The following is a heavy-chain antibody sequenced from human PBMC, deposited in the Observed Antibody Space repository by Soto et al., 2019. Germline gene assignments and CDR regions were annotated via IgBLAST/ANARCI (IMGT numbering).Heavy chain of an antibody. Sequence: SLKGCCKRSRLAFTASAVHWMRQARGQRLEWIGWIVVDTAYTKYAQKFQERVTITRDMYTTTAYMELSTQRSEVTGVYYCAADKGDSHGYGNYWRQGTLV. J-gene: IGHJ4*02. CDR3: AADKGDSHGYGNY. CDR2: IVVDTAYT. V-gene: IGHV1-58*01. D-gene: IGHD5-18*01. CDR1: RLAFTASA.